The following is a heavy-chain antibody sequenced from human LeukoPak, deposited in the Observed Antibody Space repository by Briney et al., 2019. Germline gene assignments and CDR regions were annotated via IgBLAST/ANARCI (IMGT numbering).Heavy chain of an antibody. CDR3: ARAEYYYGSGSYSLPNYYYYYYMDV. CDR2: ISAYNGNT. D-gene: IGHD3-10*01. J-gene: IGHJ6*03. V-gene: IGHV1-18*01. CDR1: GYTFTSYG. Sequence: GASVKVSCKASGYTFTSYGISWVRQAPGQGLEWMGWISAYNGNTNYAQKLQGRVTMTTDTSTSTADMELRSLRSDDTAVYYCARAEYYYGSGSYSLPNYYYYYYMDVWGKGTTVTVSS.